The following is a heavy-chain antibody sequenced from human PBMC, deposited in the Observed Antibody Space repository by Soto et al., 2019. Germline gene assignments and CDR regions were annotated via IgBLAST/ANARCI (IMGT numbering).Heavy chain of an antibody. Sequence: GGSLRLSCAASGFTFSSFSMNWVRQAPGKGLEWVSYISPSGTTIYYADSVKGRFTISRDNAKNSLFLQMNSLRAEDTAVYYCARPNSGYDAFDIWGQGTMVTV. V-gene: IGHV3-48*01. CDR3: ARPNSGYDAFDI. J-gene: IGHJ3*02. CDR1: GFTFSSFS. CDR2: ISPSGTTI. D-gene: IGHD5-12*01.